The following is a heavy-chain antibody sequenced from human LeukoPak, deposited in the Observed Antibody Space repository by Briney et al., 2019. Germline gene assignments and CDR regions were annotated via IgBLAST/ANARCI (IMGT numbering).Heavy chain of an antibody. CDR3: AKNSVGYCSSTSCPFYFDY. V-gene: IGHV3-23*01. D-gene: IGHD2-2*01. Sequence: GGSLRLSCAAAGFTFSSYAMSWVRQAPGKGLEWVSAISGSGVSTYYADSVKGRFTISRDNSKNTLYLQMNSLRSEDTAVYYCAKNSVGYCSSTSCPFYFDYWGQGTLVTVSS. CDR2: ISGSGVST. CDR1: GFTFSSYA. J-gene: IGHJ4*02.